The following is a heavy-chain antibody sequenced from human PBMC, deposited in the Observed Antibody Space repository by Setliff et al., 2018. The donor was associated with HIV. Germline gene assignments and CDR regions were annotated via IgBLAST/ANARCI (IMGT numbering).Heavy chain of an antibody. CDR3: ARQVSGWDAFDI. D-gene: IGHD3-10*01. CDR1: GGPITSSNSY. J-gene: IGHJ3*02. V-gene: IGHV4-39*01. CDR2: IYYNGHT. Sequence: TSETLSLTCTVSGGPITSSNSYWGWIRQSPGKGLEWIGSIYYNGHTSYNPSLQSRVTLSVDTSKNVYFLKMSSVTAADTAVYYCARQVSGWDAFDIWGRGTVVTVSS.